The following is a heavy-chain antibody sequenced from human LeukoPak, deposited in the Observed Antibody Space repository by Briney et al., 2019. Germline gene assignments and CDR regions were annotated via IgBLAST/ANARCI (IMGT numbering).Heavy chain of an antibody. CDR2: INHSGST. D-gene: IGHD6-6*01. CDR1: GYSISSGYY. J-gene: IGHJ4*02. Sequence: SETLSLTCTVSGYSISSGYYWGWIRQPPGKGLEWIGEINHSGSTNYNPSLKSRVTISVDTSKNQFSLKLSSVTAADTAVYYCARGVFFYYWGQGTLVTVSS. V-gene: IGHV4-38-2*02. CDR3: ARGVFFYY.